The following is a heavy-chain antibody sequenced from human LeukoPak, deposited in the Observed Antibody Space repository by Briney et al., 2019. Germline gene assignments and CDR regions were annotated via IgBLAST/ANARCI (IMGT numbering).Heavy chain of an antibody. V-gene: IGHV4-30-4*08. CDR1: GGSISSGDYY. Sequence: NPSETLSLTCTVSGGSISSGDYYWSWIRQPPGKGLEWIGYIYYSGSTYYNPSLESRVTISVDTSKNQFSLKLSSVTAADTAVYYCASGDSSSSYFDYWGQGTLVTVSS. CDR3: ASGDSSSSYFDY. CDR2: IYYSGST. J-gene: IGHJ4*02. D-gene: IGHD6-6*01.